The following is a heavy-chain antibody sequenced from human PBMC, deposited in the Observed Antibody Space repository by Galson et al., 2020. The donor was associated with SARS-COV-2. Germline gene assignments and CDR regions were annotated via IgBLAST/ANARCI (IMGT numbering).Heavy chain of an antibody. J-gene: IGHJ4*02. V-gene: IGHV3-30*04. Sequence: LSLTCAASGFTFSSYAMHWVRQAPGKGLEWVAVISYDGSNKYYADSVKGRFTISRDNSKNTLYLQMNSLRAEDTAVYYCARELLPRFGFDYWGQGTLVTVSS. CDR1: GFTFSSYA. CDR3: ARELLPRFGFDY. D-gene: IGHD1-26*01. CDR2: ISYDGSNK.